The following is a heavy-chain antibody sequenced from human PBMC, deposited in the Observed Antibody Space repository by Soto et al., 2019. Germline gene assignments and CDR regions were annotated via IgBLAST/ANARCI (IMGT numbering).Heavy chain of an antibody. CDR2: IFPDDSDI. V-gene: IGHV5-51*01. CDR1: GYSFNRYW. D-gene: IGHD1-1*01. CDR3: ARRISWYYFDS. J-gene: IGHJ4*02. Sequence: GESLKISCKASGYSFNRYWIGWVRQTPGQGLEWMGVIFPDDSDIRHSPAFRGQVTISADKSINTVYLQYTGLKASDTATYYCARRISWYYFDSWGQGTPVTVSS.